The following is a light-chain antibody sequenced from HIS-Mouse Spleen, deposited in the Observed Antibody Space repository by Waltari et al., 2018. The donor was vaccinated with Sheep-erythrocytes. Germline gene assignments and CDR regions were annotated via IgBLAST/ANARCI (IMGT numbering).Light chain of an antibody. CDR2: EDN. CDR1: SGSIASTY. CDR3: QSYDSSNQV. V-gene: IGLV6-57*04. Sequence: NFMLTQPHSVSESPGKTVTISCTRRSGSIASTYVQWYQQRPGSAPTTVIYEDNQRPSGVPDRFSGSIDSSSNSASLTISGLKTEDEADYYCQSYDSSNQVFGGGTKLTVL. J-gene: IGLJ3*02.